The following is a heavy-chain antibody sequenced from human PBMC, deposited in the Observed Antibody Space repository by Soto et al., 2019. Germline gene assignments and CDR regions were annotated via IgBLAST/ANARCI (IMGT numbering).Heavy chain of an antibody. V-gene: IGHV4-59*01. D-gene: IGHD6-13*01. CDR2: IYYSGST. Sequence: PSETLSLTCTVSGGSISSYYWSWIRQPPGKGLEWIGYIYYSGSTNYNPSLKSRVTISVDTSKNQFSLKLSSVTAADTAVYYCARDSQSGSSSWYLTTGGFDPWGQGTLVTVSS. CDR1: GGSISSYY. CDR3: ARDSQSGSSSWYLTTGGFDP. J-gene: IGHJ5*02.